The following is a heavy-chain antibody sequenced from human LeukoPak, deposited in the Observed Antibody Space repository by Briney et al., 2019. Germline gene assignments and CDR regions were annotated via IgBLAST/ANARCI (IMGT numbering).Heavy chain of an antibody. CDR2: ISAYNGNT. Sequence: ASVKVSCKSSGYTFTSYGISWVRQAPGQGLEWMGGISAYNGNTNYARKLQGRVTMTTDTSTSTAYMELRSLRSDDTAVYYCARETNYDILTGYYHPDAFDIWGQGTMVTVSS. CDR1: GYTFTSYG. J-gene: IGHJ3*02. D-gene: IGHD3-9*01. V-gene: IGHV1-18*01. CDR3: ARETNYDILTGYYHPDAFDI.